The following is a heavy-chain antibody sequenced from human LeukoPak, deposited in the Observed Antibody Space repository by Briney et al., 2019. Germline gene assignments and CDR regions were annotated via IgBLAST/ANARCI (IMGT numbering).Heavy chain of an antibody. D-gene: IGHD2-2*02. CDR3: ARGPILGYCSSTSCYTPNWFDP. Sequence: SETLSLTCTVSGGSISSGDYYWSWIRQPPGKGLEWIGYIYYSGSTYYNPSLKSRVTISVDTSKNQFSLKLSSVTAADTAVYYCARGPILGYCSSTSCYTPNWFDPWGQGTLVTVSS. V-gene: IGHV4-30-4*08. CDR1: GGSISSGDYY. J-gene: IGHJ5*02. CDR2: IYYSGST.